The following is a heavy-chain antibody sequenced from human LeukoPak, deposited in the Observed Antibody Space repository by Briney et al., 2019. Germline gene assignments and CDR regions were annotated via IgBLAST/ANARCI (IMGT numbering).Heavy chain of an antibody. Sequence: ASVKVSCKASGYTFTSYDINWVRQATGQGLEWMGRMNPNSGNTAYAQKFQGRVTMTRNTSITTAYMELSSLRSEDTAVYYCARGPLSTVSSASYNMDVWGQGTTVTVS. J-gene: IGHJ6*02. V-gene: IGHV1-8*01. CDR3: ARGPLSTVSSASYNMDV. D-gene: IGHD2-2*01. CDR1: GYTFTSYD. CDR2: MNPNSGNT.